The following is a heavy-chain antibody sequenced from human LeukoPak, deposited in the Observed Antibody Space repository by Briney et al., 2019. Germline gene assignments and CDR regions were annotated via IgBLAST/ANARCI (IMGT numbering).Heavy chain of an antibody. V-gene: IGHV4-34*01. D-gene: IGHD3-10*01. CDR3: AREIDDGSGSYRPSYLDY. J-gene: IGHJ4*02. CDR2: INHSGST. Sequence: PSETLSLTCAVYGGSFSGYYWSWIRQPPGKGLEWIGEINHSGSTNYNPSLKGRVTISVDTSKNQFSLKLSSVTAADTAVYYCAREIDDGSGSYRPSYLDYWGQGTLVTVSS. CDR1: GGSFSGYY.